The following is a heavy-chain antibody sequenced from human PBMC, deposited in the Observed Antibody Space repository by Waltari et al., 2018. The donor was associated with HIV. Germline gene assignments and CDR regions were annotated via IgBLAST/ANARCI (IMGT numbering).Heavy chain of an antibody. CDR2: INHAGAT. CDR3: ARGYAAAAPYFGLDG. V-gene: IGHV4-34*01. D-gene: IGHD6-13*01. J-gene: IGHJ6*02. CDR1: DGSFLGYS. Sequence: QVRLQEWGPGVLKPSETLSLSSAMYDGSFLGYSWTWIRQSPGRGLQWIGEINHAGATNYNPSLRRRLIFSIDTSKKQFYMKLTSVTVADTATYFCARGYAAAAPYFGLDGWGQGTTVTVS.